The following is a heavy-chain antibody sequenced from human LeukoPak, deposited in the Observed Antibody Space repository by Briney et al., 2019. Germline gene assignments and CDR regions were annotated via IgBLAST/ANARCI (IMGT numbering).Heavy chain of an antibody. Sequence: SGPTLVKPTRTLTLTCTFSGFSLRTSGVGVDWIRQPPGKALEWLALIYWDDDKRYSPSLKSRLTITKDTYKNQEVLTMTNMDPVDTATYYCTHRLSGENAFDIWGQGTMVTVSS. CDR3: THRLSGENAFDI. V-gene: IGHV2-5*02. CDR1: GFSLRTSGVG. J-gene: IGHJ3*02. D-gene: IGHD1-14*01. CDR2: IYWDDDK.